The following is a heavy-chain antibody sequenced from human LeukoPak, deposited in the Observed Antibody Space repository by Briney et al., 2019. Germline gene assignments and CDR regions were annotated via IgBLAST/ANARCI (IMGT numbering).Heavy chain of an antibody. Sequence: GGSLRLSCAASGFTFGTSWMTWVRQAPGKGLEWVAKIEQHGGEKYYVDSVRGRFTISRDNAKNSPYLQMNSLRAEDTAVYYCARVDSSGYFDYWGQGTLVTVSS. CDR3: ARVDSSGYFDY. D-gene: IGHD3-22*01. CDR2: IEQHGGEK. V-gene: IGHV3-7*02. J-gene: IGHJ4*02. CDR1: GFTFGTSW.